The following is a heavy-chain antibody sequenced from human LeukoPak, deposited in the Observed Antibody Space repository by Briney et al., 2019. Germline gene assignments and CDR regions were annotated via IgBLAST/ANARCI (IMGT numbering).Heavy chain of an antibody. D-gene: IGHD2-8*02. CDR1: GFTFSSYA. J-gene: IGHJ4*02. Sequence: GGSLRLSCAASGFTFSSYAMHWVRQAPGKGLEWVAVISYDGSNKYYADSVKGRFTISRDNSKNTLYLQMNSLRAEDTAVYYCTRRAGGNLYDLDNWGQGTLVTVSS. V-gene: IGHV3-30-3*01. CDR3: TRRAGGNLYDLDN. CDR2: ISYDGSNK.